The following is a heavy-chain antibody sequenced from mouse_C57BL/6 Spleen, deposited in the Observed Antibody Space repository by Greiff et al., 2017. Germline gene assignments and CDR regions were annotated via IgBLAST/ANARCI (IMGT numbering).Heavy chain of an antibody. D-gene: IGHD4-1*01. CDR3: ARAELGLDY. CDR2: IDPEDGET. V-gene: IGHV14-2*01. J-gene: IGHJ2*01. CDR1: GFNINDYY. Sequence: VQLQQSGAELVKPGASVKLSCTASGFNINDYYMHWVKQRTEQGLEWIGRIDPEDGETKYDPKFQGKATITADTPSNTAYLQLSSLTSEDAAVYYGARAELGLDYWGQGTTLTVSS.